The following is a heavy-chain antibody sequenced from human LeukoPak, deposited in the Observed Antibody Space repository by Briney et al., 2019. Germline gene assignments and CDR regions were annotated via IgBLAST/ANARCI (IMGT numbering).Heavy chain of an antibody. Sequence: SETLSPTCAVYGGSFSGYYWTWIRQPPGKGLEWIGEINHSGSTNYNPSLKSRVTISVDTSKNQFSLKLSSVTAADTAVYYCAPMKGGFFWFDPWGQGTLVTVSS. V-gene: IGHV4-34*01. CDR1: GGSFSGYY. J-gene: IGHJ5*02. CDR2: INHSGST. D-gene: IGHD2/OR15-2a*01. CDR3: APMKGGFFWFDP.